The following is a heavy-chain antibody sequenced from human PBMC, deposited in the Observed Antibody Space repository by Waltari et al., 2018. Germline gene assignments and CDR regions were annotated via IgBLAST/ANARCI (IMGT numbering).Heavy chain of an antibody. CDR2: IYYSGST. J-gene: IGHJ3*02. CDR3: ARGGVVVAATGAFDI. Sequence: QVQLQESGPGLVKPSQTLSLTCTVSGGSISSGGYYWSWIGQHPGKGLEWIGYIYYSGSTYYNPSLKSRVTISVDTSKNQFSLKLSSVTAADTAVYYCARGGVVVAATGAFDIWGQGTMVTVSS. D-gene: IGHD2-15*01. V-gene: IGHV4-31*03. CDR1: GGSISSGGYY.